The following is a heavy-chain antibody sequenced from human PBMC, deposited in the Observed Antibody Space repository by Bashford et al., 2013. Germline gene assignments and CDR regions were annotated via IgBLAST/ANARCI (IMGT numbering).Heavy chain of an antibody. J-gene: IGHJ4*02. CDR2: ISSSGTTL. D-gene: IGHD5-18*01. Sequence: GGSLRLSCAASGFTFSAYYMSWIRQAPGKGLEWVSYISSSGTTLYYVDSVKGRFTISRDNAKNSLYLQMNSLRAEDTALYYCAKGKQYSYVYYFDYWGQGTLVTVSS. CDR1: GFTFSAYY. CDR3: AKGKQYSYVYYFDY. V-gene: IGHV3-11*01.